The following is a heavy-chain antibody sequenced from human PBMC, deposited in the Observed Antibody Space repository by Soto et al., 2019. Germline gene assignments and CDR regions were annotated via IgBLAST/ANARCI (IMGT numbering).Heavy chain of an antibody. CDR2: IKEDGSAK. J-gene: IGHJ5*02. D-gene: IGHD1-1*01. CDR3: ARDGDGYPA. V-gene: IGHV3-7*01. CDR1: GFTFSRNW. Sequence: EVQLVQSGGGLVQPGGSLTLSCAASGFTFSRNWMSWVRQAPGKGPEWVANIKEDGSAKYYADAVKGRFTLSRDNVENSLYLQMKSLTVEDTAAYYCARDGDGYPAWGQGTLVTVSS.